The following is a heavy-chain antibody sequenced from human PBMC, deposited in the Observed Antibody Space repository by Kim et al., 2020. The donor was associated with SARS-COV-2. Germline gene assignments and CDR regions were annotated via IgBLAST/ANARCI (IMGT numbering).Heavy chain of an antibody. V-gene: IGHV3-23*01. J-gene: IGHJ5*02. Sequence: GGSLRLSCAASGFTFSSYAMSWVRQAPGKGLEWVSAISGSGGSTYYADSVKGRFTISRDNSKNTLYLQMNSLRAEDTAVYYCAKVSRYYDFWSGYRNWFDPWGQGTLVTVSS. CDR2: ISGSGGST. CDR3: AKVSRYYDFWSGYRNWFDP. CDR1: GFTFSSYA. D-gene: IGHD3-3*01.